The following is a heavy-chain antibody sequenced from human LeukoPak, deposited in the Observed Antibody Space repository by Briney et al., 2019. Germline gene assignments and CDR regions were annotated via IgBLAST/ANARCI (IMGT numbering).Heavy chain of an antibody. J-gene: IGHJ4*02. CDR2: ISYDGSNK. D-gene: IGHD3-10*01. CDR3: ARDVLGLVRVPEGYFDY. Sequence: PGGSLRLSCAASGFTFSSYAMHWVRQAPGKGLEWVAVISYDGSNKYYADSVKGRFTISRDNSKNTLYLQMNSLRAEDTAVYYCARDVLGLVRVPEGYFDYWGQGTLVTVSS. CDR1: GFTFSSYA. V-gene: IGHV3-30*04.